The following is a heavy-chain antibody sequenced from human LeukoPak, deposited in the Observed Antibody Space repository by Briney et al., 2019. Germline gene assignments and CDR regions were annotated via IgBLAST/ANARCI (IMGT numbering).Heavy chain of an antibody. V-gene: IGHV4-34*01. CDR3: ARWPGYSSGNVLWYFDY. J-gene: IGHJ4*02. CDR1: GGSFSGYY. D-gene: IGHD6-19*01. CDR2: IDHSGST. Sequence: PWETLSLTCAVYGGSFSGYYWSWIRQPPGKGLGWIGEIDHSGSTNYNPSLKSRVTISVDTSKNQFSLKLSSVTAADTAVYYCARWPGYSSGNVLWYFDYWGQGTLVTVSS.